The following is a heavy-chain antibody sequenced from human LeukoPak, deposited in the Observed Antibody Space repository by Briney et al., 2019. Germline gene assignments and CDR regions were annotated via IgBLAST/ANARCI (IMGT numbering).Heavy chain of an antibody. CDR3: ASSSGGFNWFDP. J-gene: IGHJ5*02. D-gene: IGHD3-22*01. CDR1: GFAFSRYW. CDR2: INSDGSST. Sequence: GGSLRLSCAASGFAFSRYWMHWVRQAPGKGLVWVSRINSDGSSTNYADSVKGRFTISRDDAKNTLYLQMNSLRVEDTAVYYCASSSGGFNWFDPWGQGTLVTVSS. V-gene: IGHV3-74*01.